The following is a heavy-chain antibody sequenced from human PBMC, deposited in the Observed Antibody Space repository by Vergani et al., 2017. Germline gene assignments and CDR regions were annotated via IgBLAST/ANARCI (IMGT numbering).Heavy chain of an antibody. J-gene: IGHJ3*02. CDR2: INPSGGST. D-gene: IGHD2-2*01. CDR1: GYTFTSYY. Sequence: QVQLVQSGAEVKKPGASVKVSCKASGYTFTSYYMHWVRQAPGQGLEWMGRINPSGGSTSYAQKFQGRVTMTRDTSTSTVYMELSSLRSEDTAVYYCARELGYCSSTSCAVGAFDIWGQGTMVTVSS. CDR3: ARELGYCSSTSCAVGAFDI. V-gene: IGHV1-46*03.